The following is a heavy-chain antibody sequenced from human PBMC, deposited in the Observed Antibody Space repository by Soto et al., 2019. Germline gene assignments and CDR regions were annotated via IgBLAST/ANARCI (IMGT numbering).Heavy chain of an antibody. CDR1: GFTLSSYT. CDR3: ARDLAGGIPDY. D-gene: IGHD6-13*01. CDR2: ISRSSSTI. V-gene: IGHV3-48*01. Sequence: EVQVVESGGGLVQPGGSLRLSCAVSGFTLSSYTMNWVRQAPGKGLEWVSYISRSSSTIYYADSVKGRFTISRDNAENSLYLQMNSLRAEDTAVYYCARDLAGGIPDYWGKGTLVTVSS. J-gene: IGHJ4*02.